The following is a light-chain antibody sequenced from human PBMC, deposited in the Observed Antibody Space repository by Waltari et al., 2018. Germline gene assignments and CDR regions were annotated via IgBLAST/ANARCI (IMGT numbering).Light chain of an antibody. Sequence: QSVLTQPPPVAGAPGQGGTISRTRSGSTIVTGYDVHWYQQRPRAAPNLLIYGSTSRPLGVPDRFFGSTSGTSASLAITGLQAEYEADYYCQSYDTSLMSVVFGGGTKLTVL. CDR3: QSYDTSLMSVV. V-gene: IGLV1-40*01. CDR2: GST. J-gene: IGLJ3*02. CDR1: GSTIVTGYD.